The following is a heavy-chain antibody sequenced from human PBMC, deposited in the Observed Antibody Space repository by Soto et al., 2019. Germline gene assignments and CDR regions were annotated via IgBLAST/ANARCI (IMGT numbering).Heavy chain of an antibody. CDR2: ISSRASNT. Sequence: QPGGSLRLSCAASGFTFSDYEMNWVRQVPGKGLEWVSFISSRASNTLYADSLQGRFTISRDNDKNLLYLQMNNLRPEDTGIYLCARDDYRGDSGSIDFWGRGTVVTVSS. D-gene: IGHD2-21*02. J-gene: IGHJ3*01. CDR3: ARDDYRGDSGSIDF. CDR1: GFTFSDYE. V-gene: IGHV3-48*03.